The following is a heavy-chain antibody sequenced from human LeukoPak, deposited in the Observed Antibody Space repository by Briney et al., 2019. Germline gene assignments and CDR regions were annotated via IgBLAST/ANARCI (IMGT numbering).Heavy chain of an antibody. Sequence: ASVKVSCKASGYTFIGYYMHWVRQAPGQGLEWMGWINPNSGGTNYAQKFQGRVTMTRDTSISTAYMELSRLRSDDTAVYYCARVWAIAVAGTLTFDYWGQGTLVTVSS. CDR2: INPNSGGT. CDR1: GYTFIGYY. V-gene: IGHV1-2*02. J-gene: IGHJ4*02. D-gene: IGHD6-19*01. CDR3: ARVWAIAVAGTLTFDY.